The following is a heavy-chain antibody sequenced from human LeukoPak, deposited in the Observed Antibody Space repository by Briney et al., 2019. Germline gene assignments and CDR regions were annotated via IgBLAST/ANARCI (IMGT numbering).Heavy chain of an antibody. CDR2: IYYSGST. CDR1: GGSISSYY. J-gene: IGHJ3*02. Sequence: SETPSLTCTVSGGSISSYYWSWIRQPPGKGLEWIGYIYYSGSTNYNPSLKSRVTISVDTSKNQFSLKLSSVTAADTAVYYCARGGRTSGWTKLGDAFDIWGQGTMVTVSS. CDR3: ARGGRTSGWTKLGDAFDI. V-gene: IGHV4-59*01. D-gene: IGHD6-19*01.